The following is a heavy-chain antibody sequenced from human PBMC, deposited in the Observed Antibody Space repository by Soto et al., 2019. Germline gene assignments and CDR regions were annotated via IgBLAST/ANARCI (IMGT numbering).Heavy chain of an antibody. J-gene: IGHJ4*02. CDR2: IYPGDSDA. V-gene: IGHV5-51*03. Sequence: EVQLVQSGAEVRKPGESLKISCKATGYTFTSNWIGWVRQKPGKGLEWMGIIYPGDSDARYSPSVQGQVTFSVDKSINTAYLQWSSLSAADSAIYYWARREGRSTGWSYYLDHWGQGTLVTVAS. CDR3: ARREGRSTGWSYYLDH. CDR1: GYTFTSNW. D-gene: IGHD2-15*01.